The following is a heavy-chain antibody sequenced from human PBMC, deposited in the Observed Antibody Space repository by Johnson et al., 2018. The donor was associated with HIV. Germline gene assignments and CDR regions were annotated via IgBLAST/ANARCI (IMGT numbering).Heavy chain of an antibody. D-gene: IGHD1-26*01. V-gene: IGHV3-11*04. CDR1: GFTFSDYY. CDR3: AKGDGIVGGSDAFDI. J-gene: IGHJ3*02. CDR2: ISSSGSTI. Sequence: QVQLVESGGGVVQPGGSLRLSCAASGFTFSDYYMSWIRQAAGKGLEWISYISSSGSTIYYADSVKGRFTVSRDNARKSLYLQMNSLRAEDTAVYYCAKGDGIVGGSDAFDIWGQGTMVTVSS.